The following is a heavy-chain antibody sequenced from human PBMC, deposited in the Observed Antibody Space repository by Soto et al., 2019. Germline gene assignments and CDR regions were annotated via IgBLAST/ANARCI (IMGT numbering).Heavy chain of an antibody. J-gene: IGHJ4*02. CDR3: ARCRGGDRSRWFTPFGE. CDR2: INHSGST. CDR1: AGSFSGYY. Sequence: SETRSLTCAVYAGSFSGYYWRWIRQPPGKGLEWLGEINHSGSTNYNPSLKSRVTISVDTSKNQFSLKLSSVTAADTAVYYCARCRGGDRSRWFTPFGEWVQGSLVRVSS. D-gene: IGHD6-13*01. V-gene: IGHV4-34*01.